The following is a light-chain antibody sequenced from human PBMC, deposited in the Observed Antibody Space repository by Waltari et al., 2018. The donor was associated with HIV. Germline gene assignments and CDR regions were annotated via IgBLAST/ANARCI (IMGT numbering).Light chain of an antibody. CDR2: DVS. J-gene: IGLJ1*01. V-gene: IGLV2-14*03. CDR3: SSYRSSSTLYV. CDR1: SSDVGGFNY. Sequence: QSALPPPTSVSGSPGPSITIPCTGTSSDVGGFNYVSWYQQHPGKAPKPMIYDVSNRPSGVSNRFSGSKSGNTASLTISGLQAGDAADYYCSSYRSSSTLYVFGTGSKVTVL.